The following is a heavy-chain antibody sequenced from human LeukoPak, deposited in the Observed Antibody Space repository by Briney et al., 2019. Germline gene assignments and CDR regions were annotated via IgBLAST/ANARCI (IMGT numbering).Heavy chain of an antibody. CDR3: ARVATMVRGVITY. J-gene: IGHJ4*02. CDR1: GFTFISSA. CDR2: IVVGSDTT. Sequence: SVKVSCKASGFTFISSAMQWVRQARGQRLEWIGWIVVGSDTTNYAQKFQERVTITRDMSTSTAYMELSSLRSEDTAVYYCARVATMVRGVITYWGQGTLVTVSS. D-gene: IGHD3-10*01. V-gene: IGHV1-58*02.